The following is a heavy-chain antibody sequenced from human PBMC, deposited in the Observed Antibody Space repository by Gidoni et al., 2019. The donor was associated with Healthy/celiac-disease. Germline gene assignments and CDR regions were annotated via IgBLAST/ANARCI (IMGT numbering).Heavy chain of an antibody. CDR1: VDSISSGGYY. V-gene: IGHV4-31*03. CDR2: IYYSGST. Sequence: QVQLQESGPGLVKPSQTMSLTCTVSVDSISSGGYYWSWSPQHPGKGLEWMGYIYYSGSTDYNPSLKSRVTISVDTSKNQFSLKLSSVTAADAAVYYCALGYQLLPDYWGQGTLVTVSS. J-gene: IGHJ4*02. CDR3: ALGYQLLPDY. D-gene: IGHD2-2*01.